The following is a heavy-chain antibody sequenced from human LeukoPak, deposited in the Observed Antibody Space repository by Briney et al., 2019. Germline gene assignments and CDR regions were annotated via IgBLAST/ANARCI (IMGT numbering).Heavy chain of an antibody. CDR3: ARVLRRYSLGY. CDR2: ISYDGSNK. V-gene: IGHV3-30*04. Sequence: GGSLRLSCAASELTFSTIPLHWSGRAQGKGRSGLAVISYDGSNKYYADSVKGRFTISRDNPKNTLYLQMNSLRAEDTAVYYCARVLRRYSLGYWGQGTLVTVSS. D-gene: IGHD2-21*01. CDR1: ELTFSTIP. J-gene: IGHJ4*02.